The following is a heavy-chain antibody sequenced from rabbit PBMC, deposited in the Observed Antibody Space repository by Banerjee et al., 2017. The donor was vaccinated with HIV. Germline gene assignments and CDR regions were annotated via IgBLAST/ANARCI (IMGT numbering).Heavy chain of an antibody. V-gene: IGHV1S40*01. CDR1: GFDFSNYG. J-gene: IGHJ4*01. Sequence: QSLEESGGGLVQPEGSLTLTCTASGFDFSNYGMNWVRQAPGKGLEWIAYIGAGSSGSTAYASWAKGRFTISKTSPTTVTLQMTSLTAADTATYFCARDSAGREDFNLWGPGTLVTVS. CDR3: ARDSAGREDFNL. D-gene: IGHD4-2*01. CDR2: IGAGSSGST.